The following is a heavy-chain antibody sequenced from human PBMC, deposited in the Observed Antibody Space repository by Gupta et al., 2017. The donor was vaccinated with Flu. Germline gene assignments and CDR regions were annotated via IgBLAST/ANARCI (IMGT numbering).Heavy chain of an antibody. CDR2: ISDSGDTI. J-gene: IGHJ4*02. CDR1: GFTFSDYY. CDR3: ARDAYSGSYYYFDY. V-gene: IGHV3-11*01. Sequence: QVQLVESGGGLVKPGGSLRLSCSASGFTFSDYYMSWIRQAPGKGLEWVSYISDSGDTIHYADSVKGRFTISRDNAKNSLYLQMNSLRAEDTAVYYCARDAYSGSYYYFDYWGQGTLVTVSP. D-gene: IGHD1-26*01.